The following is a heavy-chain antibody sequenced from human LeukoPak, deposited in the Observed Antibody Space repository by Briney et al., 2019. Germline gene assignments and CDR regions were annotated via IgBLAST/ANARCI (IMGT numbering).Heavy chain of an antibody. CDR2: IYSGGST. CDR1: GFTVSSNY. Sequence: PGGSPRLSCAASGFTVSSNYMSWVRQAPGKGLEWVSVIYSGGSTYYADSVKGRFTISRDNSKNTLYLQMNSLRAEDTAVYYCARSSITMVRGVIKSFYYYYYYMDVWGKGTTVTISS. D-gene: IGHD3-10*01. V-gene: IGHV3-53*01. J-gene: IGHJ6*03. CDR3: ARSSITMVRGVIKSFYYYYYYMDV.